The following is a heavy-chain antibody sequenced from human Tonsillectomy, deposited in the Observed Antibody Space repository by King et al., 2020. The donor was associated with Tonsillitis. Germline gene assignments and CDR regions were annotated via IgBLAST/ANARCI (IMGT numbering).Heavy chain of an antibody. J-gene: IGHJ3*02. CDR2: ISHDGNNK. CDR1: GFTFSSYG. CDR3: AHASGGEYYFDSSGYPDAFDI. Sequence: VQLVESGGGVVQPGRSLRLSCAASGFTFSSYGMHWVRQAPGKGLEWVAVISHDGNNKYYADSVKGRFTISRDNSKNTLYLQMNSLSAEDTAVYYCAHASGGEYYFDSSGYPDAFDIWGQGTMVTVSS. V-gene: IGHV3-30*03. D-gene: IGHD3-22*01.